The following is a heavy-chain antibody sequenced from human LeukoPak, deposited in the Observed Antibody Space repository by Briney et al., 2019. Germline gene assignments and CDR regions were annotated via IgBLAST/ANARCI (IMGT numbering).Heavy chain of an antibody. CDR1: GYTFTSYY. Sequence: ASVKVSCKASGYTFTSYYMHWVRQAPGQGLEWMGIINPSGGSTSYAQKFQGRVTMTRDTSTSTVYMELSSLRSEDTAVYYCATAASPSIAAATYFDYWGQGTLVTVSS. J-gene: IGHJ4*02. V-gene: IGHV1-46*01. CDR2: INPSGGST. CDR3: ATAASPSIAAATYFDY. D-gene: IGHD6-13*01.